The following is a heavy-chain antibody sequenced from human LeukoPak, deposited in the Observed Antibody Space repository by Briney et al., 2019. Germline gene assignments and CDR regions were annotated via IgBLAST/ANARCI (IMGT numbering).Heavy chain of an antibody. D-gene: IGHD6-13*01. CDR2: ISYDVSNK. CDR3: ARDRGSYSPMDV. CDR1: GFTFSSYG. J-gene: IGHJ6*03. Sequence: GGSLRLSCAASGFTFSSYGMHWVRQAPGKGLEWVAVISYDVSNKYYADSVKGRFTISRDNAKNSLYLQMNSLRAEDTAVYYCARDRGSYSPMDVWGKGTTVTVSS. V-gene: IGHV3-30*03.